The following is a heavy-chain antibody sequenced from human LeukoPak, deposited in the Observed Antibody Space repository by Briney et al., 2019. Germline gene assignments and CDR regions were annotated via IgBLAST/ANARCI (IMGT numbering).Heavy chain of an antibody. J-gene: IGHJ4*02. CDR2: IYYSGST. V-gene: IGHV4-59*08. CDR3: ARHLGVRTAPFDY. CDR1: GGPISSYF. D-gene: IGHD2-21*02. Sequence: SETLSLTCTVSGGPISSYFWSWIRQPPGRGLEWIGYIYYSGSTNYSPSLQSRVTISVDTSKNQFSLTLRSVTAADTAVYYCARHLGVRTAPFDYWGQGTLVTVSP.